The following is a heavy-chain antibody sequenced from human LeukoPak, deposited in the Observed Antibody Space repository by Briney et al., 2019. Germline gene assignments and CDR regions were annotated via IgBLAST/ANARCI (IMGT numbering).Heavy chain of an antibody. CDR1: GYTFTGYY. D-gene: IGHD3-3*01. CDR3: ARGGYDFWSGYGRFDY. J-gene: IGHJ4*02. Sequence: ASVKVSCKASGYTFTGYYMHWVRQAPGQGLEWMGWINPNSDGTNYAQKFQGRVTITTDESTSTAYMELSSLRSEDTAVYYCARGGYDFWSGYGRFDYWGQGTLVTVSS. CDR2: INPNSDGT. V-gene: IGHV1-2*02.